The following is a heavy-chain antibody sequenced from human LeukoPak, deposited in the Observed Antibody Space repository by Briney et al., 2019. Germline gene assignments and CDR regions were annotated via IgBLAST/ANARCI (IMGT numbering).Heavy chain of an antibody. V-gene: IGHV3-23*01. Sequence: GGSLRLSCAASGFTFSSYAMSWVRQAPGEGLEWVSAISGSGGSTYYADSVKGRFTISRDNSKNTLYLQMNSLRAEDTAVYYCAKTPVDYGDPMGYFDYWGQGTLVTVSS. D-gene: IGHD4-17*01. CDR3: AKTPVDYGDPMGYFDY. CDR2: ISGSGGST. J-gene: IGHJ4*02. CDR1: GFTFSSYA.